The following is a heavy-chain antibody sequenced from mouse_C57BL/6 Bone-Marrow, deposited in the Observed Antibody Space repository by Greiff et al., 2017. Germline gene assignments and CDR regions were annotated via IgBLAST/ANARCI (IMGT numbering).Heavy chain of an antibody. CDR3: AILGVYYYAMDY. CDR1: GYTFTSYW. CDR2: IHPSDSDT. J-gene: IGHJ4*01. Sequence: QVQLKQPGAELVKPGASVKVSCKASGYTFTSYWMHWVKQRPGQGLEWIGRIHPSDSDTNYKQKFKGKATLTVDKSSSTAYMQLSSLTSEDSAVYYCAILGVYYYAMDYWGQGTSVTVSS. D-gene: IGHD3-3*01. V-gene: IGHV1-74*01.